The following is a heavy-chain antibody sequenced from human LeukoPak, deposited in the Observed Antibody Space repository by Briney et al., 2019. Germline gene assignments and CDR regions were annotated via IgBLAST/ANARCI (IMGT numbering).Heavy chain of an antibody. CDR1: GGSISSYY. CDR3: ARNYGSGSGDAFDI. D-gene: IGHD3-10*01. J-gene: IGHJ3*02. CDR2: IYYSGST. Sequence: PSETLSLTCTVSGGSISSYYWSWIRQPPGKGLEWIGDIYYSGSTNYNPSLKSRVTISVDTSKNQFSLKLSSVTATDTAVYYCARNYGSGSGDAFDIWGQGTMVTVSS. V-gene: IGHV4-59*01.